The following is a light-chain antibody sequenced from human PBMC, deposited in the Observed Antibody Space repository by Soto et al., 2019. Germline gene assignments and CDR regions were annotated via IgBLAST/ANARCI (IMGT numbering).Light chain of an antibody. CDR2: DAS. CDR1: QSVSSY. V-gene: IGKV3-11*01. J-gene: IGKJ2*01. Sequence: EIVLTQSPATLSLSPGERATLSCRASQSVSSYLAWYQQKPGQAPRLLIYDASNRATGIPARLSGSGSATDFTLTISGLEPEDFAVYYCQQRSSWPRTFGQGTKLEIK. CDR3: QQRSSWPRT.